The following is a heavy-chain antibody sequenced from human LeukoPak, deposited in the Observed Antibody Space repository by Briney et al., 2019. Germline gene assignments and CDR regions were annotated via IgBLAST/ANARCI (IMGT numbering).Heavy chain of an antibody. Sequence: SGTLSLTCTVSGGSIRSYYWSWIRQPPGKGLEWIGYTDYSGTTNYTASLKSRVTISVDTSKNQFSLKLSSVTAADTAVYYCARLRTGEAGFDYWGQGTLVTVSS. V-gene: IGHV4-59*01. CDR2: TDYSGTT. D-gene: IGHD7-27*01. CDR3: ARLRTGEAGFDY. J-gene: IGHJ4*02. CDR1: GGSIRSYY.